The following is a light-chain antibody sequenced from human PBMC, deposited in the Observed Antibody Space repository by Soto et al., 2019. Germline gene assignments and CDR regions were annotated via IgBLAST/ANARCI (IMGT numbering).Light chain of an antibody. CDR1: QNVLYSSNNNNY. CDR2: WAS. V-gene: IGKV4-1*01. Sequence: DIVMTQSPDSLAVSLGERATINCKSSQNVLYSSNNNNYLAWYQQKPGQPPKLLIYWASTRESGVPDRFSGSGSGTDFTLTISSLQAEDVEVYYCQQYYSTPFTFGPGTKVDIK. CDR3: QQYYSTPFT. J-gene: IGKJ3*01.